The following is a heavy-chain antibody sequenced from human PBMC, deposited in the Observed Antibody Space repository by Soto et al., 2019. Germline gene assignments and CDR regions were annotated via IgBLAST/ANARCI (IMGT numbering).Heavy chain of an antibody. CDR1: GFAFNSYP. V-gene: IGHV3-30-3*01. Sequence: QVQLVESGGGVVQPGRSLRLSCAASGFAFNSYPLHWVRQASGKGLEWMAVISCDGNNQYYADSVKGRFTISRDNSRNTLYLQMHSLRSDDTATYYCARDLRHSYGLGLLDYWGQGTRVTVSS. CDR3: ARDLRHSYGLGLLDY. J-gene: IGHJ4*02. CDR2: ISCDGNNQ. D-gene: IGHD3-10*01.